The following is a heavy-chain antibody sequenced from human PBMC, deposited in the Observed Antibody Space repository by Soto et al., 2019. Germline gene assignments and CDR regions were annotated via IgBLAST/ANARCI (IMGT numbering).Heavy chain of an antibody. CDR1: GFTFSSYA. D-gene: IGHD5-12*01. V-gene: IGHV3-23*01. Sequence: PGGSLRLSCAASGFTFSSYAMSWVRQAPGKGLEWVSAISGSGGSTYYADSVKGRFTISRDNSKNTLYLQMNSLRAEDTAVYYCAKDKIGGVLVAIGFYGMDVWGQGTTVTVSS. CDR3: AKDKIGGVLVAIGFYGMDV. CDR2: ISGSGGST. J-gene: IGHJ6*02.